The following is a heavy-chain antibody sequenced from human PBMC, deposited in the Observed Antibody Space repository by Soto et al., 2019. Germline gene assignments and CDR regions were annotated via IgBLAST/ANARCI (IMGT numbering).Heavy chain of an antibody. V-gene: IGHV3-23*01. J-gene: IGHJ5*02. Sequence: GGSLRLSCAASGFTFSSYAMSWVRQAPGKGLEWVSAISGSGGSTYYADSVKGRFTISRDNSKNTLYLQMNSLRAEDTAVYYCAKDGPTEGYCSSTSCYGSQPPNWFDPWGQGTLVTVSS. CDR2: ISGSGGST. CDR1: GFTFSSYA. CDR3: AKDGPTEGYCSSTSCYGSQPPNWFDP. D-gene: IGHD2-2*01.